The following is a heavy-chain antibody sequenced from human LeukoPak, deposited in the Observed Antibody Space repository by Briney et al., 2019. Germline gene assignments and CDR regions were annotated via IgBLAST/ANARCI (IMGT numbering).Heavy chain of an antibody. CDR3: ARDGKAVAGRTRGYYFDY. J-gene: IGHJ4*02. CDR1: GYTFTGYY. V-gene: IGHV1-2*02. D-gene: IGHD6-19*01. Sequence: GASVKVSCKASGYTFTGYYMHWVRQAPGQGLEWMGWINPNSGGTNYAQKFQGRVTMTRDTSTSTVYMELSSLRSEDTAVYYCARDGKAVAGRTRGYYFDYWGQGTLVTVSS. CDR2: INPNSGGT.